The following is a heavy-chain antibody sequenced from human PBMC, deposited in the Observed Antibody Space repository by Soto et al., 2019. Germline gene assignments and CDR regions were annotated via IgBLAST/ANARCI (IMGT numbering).Heavy chain of an antibody. CDR1: GFTFSSFG. CDR2: IWHDGKNK. V-gene: IGHV3-33*01. D-gene: IGHD4-17*01. J-gene: IGHJ4*02. Sequence: GGSLRLSCAASGFTFSSFGMHWVRQAPGKGLEWVAVIWHDGKNKYYADSVKGRFTISRDNSKNTLYLQMNSLRAEDTAVYYCARDKYGDYPPFDYWGQGTLVTVS. CDR3: ARDKYGDYPPFDY.